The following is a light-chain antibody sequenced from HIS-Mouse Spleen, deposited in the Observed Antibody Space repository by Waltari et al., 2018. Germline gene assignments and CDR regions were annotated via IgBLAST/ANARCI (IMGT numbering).Light chain of an antibody. Sequence: SYELTQPPSVSVSPGQTARITCSGDALPKKYAYWYQQKSGQAPVLVIYEDSKRPSGIPERLSASSSGTMATLTISGAQVEDEADYYCYSTDSSGNHRVFGGGTKLTVL. V-gene: IGLV3-10*01. CDR3: YSTDSSGNHRV. J-gene: IGLJ2*01. CDR2: EDS. CDR1: ALPKKY.